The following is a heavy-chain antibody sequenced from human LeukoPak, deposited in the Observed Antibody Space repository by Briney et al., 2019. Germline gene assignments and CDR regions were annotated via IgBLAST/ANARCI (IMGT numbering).Heavy chain of an antibody. D-gene: IGHD6-13*01. V-gene: IGHV3-43*02. CDR2: ISGDGSNT. Sequence: GGSLRLSCAASGFTFSSYEMSWVRQAPGKGLEWVSLISGDGSNTYYADSVKGRFTISRDNTKNSLYLQVNSLRSEDTALYYCAKGHIAATGRYYYYYMDVWGKGTTVTVSS. CDR1: GFTFSSYE. J-gene: IGHJ6*03. CDR3: AKGHIAATGRYYYYYMDV.